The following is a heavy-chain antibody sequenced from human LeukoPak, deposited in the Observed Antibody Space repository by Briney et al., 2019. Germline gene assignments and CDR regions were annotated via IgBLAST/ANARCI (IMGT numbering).Heavy chain of an antibody. V-gene: IGHV3-15*01. D-gene: IGHD6-13*01. J-gene: IGHJ4*02. CDR1: GFTFSNAW. Sequence: GGSLRLSCAASGFTFSNAWMSWVRQAPGKGLEWVGRIKSKTDGGTTDYAAPVKGRFTISGDDSKNTLYLQMNSLKTEDTAVYYCTTGIIAAPGHFDYWGQGTLVTVSP. CDR3: TTGIIAAPGHFDY. CDR2: IKSKTDGGTT.